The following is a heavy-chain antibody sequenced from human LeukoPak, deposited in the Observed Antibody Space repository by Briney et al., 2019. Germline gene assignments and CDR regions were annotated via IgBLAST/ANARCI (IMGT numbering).Heavy chain of an antibody. V-gene: IGHV4-39*01. CDR2: IYYSGST. Sequence: SETLSLTCTVSGGSISSSSYYWGWIRQPPGKGLEWIGSIYYSGSTYYNPSLKSRVTISVDTSKNQFSLKLSSVTAADTAVYYCASVSAAGTDGCIDYWGQGILVTVSS. J-gene: IGHJ4*02. D-gene: IGHD6-13*01. CDR3: ASVSAAGTDGCIDY. CDR1: GGSISSSSYY.